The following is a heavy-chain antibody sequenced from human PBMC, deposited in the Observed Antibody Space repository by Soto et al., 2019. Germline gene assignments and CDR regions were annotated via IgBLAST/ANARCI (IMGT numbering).Heavy chain of an antibody. CDR1: GFTFSSYS. J-gene: IGHJ4*02. D-gene: IGHD3-22*01. V-gene: IGHV3-21*01. Sequence: EVQLVESGGGLVKPGGSLRLSCAASGFTFSSYSMNWVRQAPGKGLEWVSSISSSSSYIYYADSVKGRFTISRDNAKNSLYLQMNSLRAEDTAVYYCARDYYDDSSGYYAGFDYWGQGTLVTVSS. CDR2: ISSSSSYI. CDR3: ARDYYDDSSGYYAGFDY.